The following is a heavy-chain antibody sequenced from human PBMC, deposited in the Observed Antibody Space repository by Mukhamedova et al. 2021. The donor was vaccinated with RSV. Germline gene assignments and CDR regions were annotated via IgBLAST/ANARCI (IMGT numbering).Heavy chain of an antibody. CDR2: IKQDGSEK. V-gene: IGHV3-7*01. CDR3: ASVDDDQFDY. J-gene: IGHJ4*02. D-gene: IGHD1-1*01. Sequence: EWVANIKQDGSEKYYVDSVKGRFTISRDNAKNSLYLQMNSRRAEDTAVYYWASVDDDQFDYWGQGTLVTVSS.